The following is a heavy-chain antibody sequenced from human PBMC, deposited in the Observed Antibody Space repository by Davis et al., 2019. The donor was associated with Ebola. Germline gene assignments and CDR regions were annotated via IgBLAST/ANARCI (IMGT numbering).Heavy chain of an antibody. V-gene: IGHV4-39*01. CDR2: IYYSGST. Sequence: SETLSLTCTVSGGSISSSSYYWGWIRQPPGKGLEWIGSIYYSGSTYYNPSLKSRVTISVDTSKNQFSLKLSSVTAADTAVYYCARHEMRRPFDYWGQGTLVTVSS. CDR1: GGSISSSSYY. CDR3: ARHEMRRPFDY. J-gene: IGHJ4*02. D-gene: IGHD6-25*01.